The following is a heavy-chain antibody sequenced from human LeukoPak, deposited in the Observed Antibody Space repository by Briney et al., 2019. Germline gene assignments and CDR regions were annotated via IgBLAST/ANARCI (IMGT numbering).Heavy chain of an antibody. CDR2: ISYDGSNK. CDR3: ARDLSDYGSGTYYFDY. CDR1: GFTFSSYA. J-gene: IGHJ4*02. V-gene: IGHV3-30-3*01. Sequence: GRSLRLSCAASGFTFSSYAMHWVRQAPGKGLEWVAVISYDGSNKYYADSVKGRFTISRDNAKNSLYLQMNSLRAEDTAVYYCARDLSDYGSGTYYFDYWGQGTLVTVSS. D-gene: IGHD3-10*01.